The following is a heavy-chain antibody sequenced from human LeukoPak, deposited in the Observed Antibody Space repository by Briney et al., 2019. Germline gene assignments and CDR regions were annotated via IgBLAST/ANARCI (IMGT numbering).Heavy chain of an antibody. Sequence: GGSLRLSCAAPGFVSSSQDMGWVRQAPGKGLEWVSAISDGGSRTYYADSVKGRFTISRDNSKNTLHLQMNSLRGEDTAVYYCAKDARRSSGWYFFDHWGQGTLVTVSS. CDR2: ISDGGSRT. V-gene: IGHV3-23*01. D-gene: IGHD6-19*01. J-gene: IGHJ4*02. CDR3: AKDARRSSGWYFFDH. CDR1: GFVSSSQD.